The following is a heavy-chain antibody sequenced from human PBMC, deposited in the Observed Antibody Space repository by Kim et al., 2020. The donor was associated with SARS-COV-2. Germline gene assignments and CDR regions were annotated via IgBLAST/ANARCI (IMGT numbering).Heavy chain of an antibody. D-gene: IGHD5-12*01. CDR3: AKSGQLDY. V-gene: IGHV3-23*01. J-gene: IGHJ4*02. CDR2: IDGRGATT. CDR1: GFTFSNSP. Sequence: GGSLRLSCAASGFTFSNSPMSWVRQAPGKGLEWVSTIDGRGATTYYPGSVKGRFTISRDNSNNTLYLQMNKRRAEDTAVYFCAKSGQLDYWGQGTQVTASS.